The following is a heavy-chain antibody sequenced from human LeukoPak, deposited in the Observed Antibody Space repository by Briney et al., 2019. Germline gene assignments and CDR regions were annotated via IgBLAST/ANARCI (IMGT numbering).Heavy chain of an antibody. D-gene: IGHD1-26*01. CDR2: IYTSGST. CDR3: ARDFSSLVGAPGY. CDR1: GGSISSGSYF. J-gene: IGHJ4*02. V-gene: IGHV4-61*02. Sequence: SETLSLTCTVSGGSISSGSYFWSWIRQPAGKGLEWIGRIYTSGSTNYNPSLKSRVTVSVDTSKNQFSLKLTSVTAADTAAYYCARDFSSLVGAPGYWGQGTLVTVSS.